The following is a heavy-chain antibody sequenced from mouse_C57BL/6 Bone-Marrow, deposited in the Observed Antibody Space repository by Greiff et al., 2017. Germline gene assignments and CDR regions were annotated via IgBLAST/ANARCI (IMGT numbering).Heavy chain of an antibody. D-gene: IGHD4-1*01. J-gene: IGHJ3*01. V-gene: IGHV2-2*01. CDR1: GFSLTSYG. CDR3: ARNWDRFAY. Sequence: QVQLKESGPGLVQPSQSLSITCTVSGFSLTSYGVRWVRQSPGKGLEWLGVIWSGGSTDYNAAFISRLSISKDNSKSKVFFKMNSLQADDTAIYYCARNWDRFAYWGQGTLVTVSA. CDR2: IWSGGST.